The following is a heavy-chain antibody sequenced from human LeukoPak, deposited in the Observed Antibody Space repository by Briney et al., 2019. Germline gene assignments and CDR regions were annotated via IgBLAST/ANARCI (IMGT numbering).Heavy chain of an antibody. J-gene: IGHJ4*02. Sequence: SETLSLTCAVYGGSFSGYYWSWIRQPPGKGLEWIGYIYYSGSTYYNPSLKSRVTISVDTSKNQLSLKLSSVTAADTAVYYCARLRSWHRNRRLDYFDYWGQGTLVTVSS. CDR1: GGSFSGYY. D-gene: IGHD5-12*01. CDR3: ARLRSWHRNRRLDYFDY. CDR2: IYYSGST. V-gene: IGHV4-34*09.